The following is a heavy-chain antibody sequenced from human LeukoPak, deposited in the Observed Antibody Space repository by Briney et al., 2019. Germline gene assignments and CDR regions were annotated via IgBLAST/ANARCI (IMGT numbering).Heavy chain of an antibody. V-gene: IGHV3-30*04. CDR3: ARDTYYYGSGLDY. D-gene: IGHD3-10*01. Sequence: GGSLRLSCAASGFTFSSYAMHWVRQAPGKGLEWVAVISYDGSNKYYADSVKGRFTISRDNPKNTLYLQMNSLRAEDTAVYYCARDTYYYGSGLDYWGQGTLVTASS. CDR2: ISYDGSNK. CDR1: GFTFSSYA. J-gene: IGHJ4*02.